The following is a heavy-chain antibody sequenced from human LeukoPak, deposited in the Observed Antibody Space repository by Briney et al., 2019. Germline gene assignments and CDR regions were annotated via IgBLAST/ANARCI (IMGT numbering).Heavy chain of an antibody. V-gene: IGHV4-59*01. Sequence: SETLSLTCTVSGGAISSYYWSWIRQPLGKGLEWIGYIYYSGSTNYNPSLKSRVTISVDTSKNQFSLKLSSVTAADTAVYYRARDLGPTVWFDPWGQGTLVTVSS. CDR3: ARDLGPTVWFDP. J-gene: IGHJ5*02. CDR2: IYYSGST. D-gene: IGHD4-11*01. CDR1: GGAISSYY.